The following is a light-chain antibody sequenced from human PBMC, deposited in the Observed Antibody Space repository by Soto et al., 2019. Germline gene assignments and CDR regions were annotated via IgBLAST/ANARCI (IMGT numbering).Light chain of an antibody. CDR2: KAS. Sequence: DIQMTQSPSTLSASVGDRVTITCRASESISTWLAWYQQKPGKAPNLLIYKASSLESGVPSRFSGSGSGTELTLTIISLQPDEFATYSSQQYNIYSWTFGQGTKVAIK. J-gene: IGKJ1*01. CDR1: ESISTW. CDR3: QQYNIYSWT. V-gene: IGKV1-5*03.